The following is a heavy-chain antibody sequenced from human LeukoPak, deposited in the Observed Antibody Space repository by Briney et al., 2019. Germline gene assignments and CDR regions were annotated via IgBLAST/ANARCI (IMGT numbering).Heavy chain of an antibody. CDR1: GGSFSGYY. D-gene: IGHD4-17*01. V-gene: IGHV4-34*01. Sequence: PSETLSLTCAVYGGSFSGYYWSWIRQPPGKGLEWIGEINHSGSTNYNPSLKSRVTISVDTSKNQFSLKLSSVTAADTAVYYCARDRPTVTNDAFDIWGQGTMVTVSS. CDR2: INHSGST. J-gene: IGHJ3*02. CDR3: ARDRPTVTNDAFDI.